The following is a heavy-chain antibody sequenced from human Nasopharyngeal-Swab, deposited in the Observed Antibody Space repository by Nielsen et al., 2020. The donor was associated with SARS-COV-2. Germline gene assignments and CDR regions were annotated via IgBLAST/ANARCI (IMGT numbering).Heavy chain of an antibody. V-gene: IGHV3-21*01. D-gene: IGHD3-22*01. J-gene: IGHJ3*02. CDR1: GFTFGTYS. CDR2: ISGSSSYI. Sequence: GESLKISCAASGFTFGTYSMNWVRQAPGKGLEWVSSISGSSSYIYYADSVKGRFTISRDNAKNSLYLQMNSLRAEDTAVYYCARPRRNYYDSSGYYPDAFDIWGQGTMVTVSS. CDR3: ARPRRNYYDSSGYYPDAFDI.